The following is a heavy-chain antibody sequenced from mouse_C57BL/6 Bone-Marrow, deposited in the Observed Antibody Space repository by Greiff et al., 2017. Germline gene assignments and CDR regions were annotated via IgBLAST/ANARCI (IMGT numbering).Heavy chain of an antibody. CDR3: ARRITTVAPWYFDV. J-gene: IGHJ1*03. CDR2: ISSGSSTI. CDR1: GFTFSDYG. D-gene: IGHD1-1*01. Sequence: EVQLVESGGGLVKPGGSLKLSCAASGFTFSDYGMHWVRQAPEKGLEWVAYISSGSSTIYYADTVKGRFTISRDNAKNTLFLQMTSLRSEDTAMYYCARRITTVAPWYFDVWGTGTTVTVSS. V-gene: IGHV5-17*01.